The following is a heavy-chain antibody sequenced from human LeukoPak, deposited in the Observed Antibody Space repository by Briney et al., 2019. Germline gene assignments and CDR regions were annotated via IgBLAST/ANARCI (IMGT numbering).Heavy chain of an antibody. V-gene: IGHV5-10-1*01. CDR1: GYSFTSYW. J-gene: IGHJ4*02. CDR3: ARGRYCSSTSCPTLGV. D-gene: IGHD2-2*01. CDR2: IDPSDSYT. Sequence: GESLKISCKGSGYSFTSYWISWVRQMPGKGLEWMGRIDPSDSYTNYSPSFQGHVTISADKSISTAYLQWSSLKASDTAMYYCARGRYCSSTSCPTLGVWGQGTLVTVSS.